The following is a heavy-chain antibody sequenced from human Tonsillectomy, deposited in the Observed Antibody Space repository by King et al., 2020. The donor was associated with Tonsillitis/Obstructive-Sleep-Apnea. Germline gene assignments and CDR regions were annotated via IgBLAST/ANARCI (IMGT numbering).Heavy chain of an antibody. V-gene: IGHV3-21*01. CDR3: ARDGTEGDDMDV. CDR1: GFTFSSYS. CDR2: ISSSSSYI. D-gene: IGHD2-21*02. J-gene: IGHJ6*03. Sequence: VQLVESGGGLVKPGGSLRLSCAASGFTFSSYSMNWVRQAPGKGLEWVSSISSSSSYIYYSDSVKGRFTISRDNAKNSLYLQMNSLRAEDTAVYYCARDGTEGDDMDVWGKGTTVTVSS.